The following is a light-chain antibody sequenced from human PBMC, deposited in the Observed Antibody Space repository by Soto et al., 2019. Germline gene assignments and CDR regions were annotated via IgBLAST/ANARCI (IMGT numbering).Light chain of an antibody. Sequence: EIVLTQSPGTLSLSPGERATLSCRASQSVSSSYLAWYQQKPGQAPRLLIYGASSRATGIPDRFSGSGSGTDFTLTISRLEPEDFAVYYCQQYCISPRTFGQGTKVEI. CDR2: GAS. J-gene: IGKJ1*01. CDR1: QSVSSSY. V-gene: IGKV3-20*01. CDR3: QQYCISPRT.